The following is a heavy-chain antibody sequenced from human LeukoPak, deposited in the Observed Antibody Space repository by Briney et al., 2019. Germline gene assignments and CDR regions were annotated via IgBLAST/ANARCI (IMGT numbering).Heavy chain of an antibody. CDR2: MNPNSGNT. D-gene: IGHD5-12*01. J-gene: IGHJ4*02. CDR1: GYTFTSYD. CDR3: ARDPHYSDYGPLGY. V-gene: IGHV1-8*01. Sequence: GASVKVSCKASGYTFTSYDINWVRQATGQGLEWMEWMNPNSGNTGYAQKFQGRVTMTRNTSISTAYMELSSLRSEDTAVYYCARDPHYSDYGPLGYWGQGTLVTVSS.